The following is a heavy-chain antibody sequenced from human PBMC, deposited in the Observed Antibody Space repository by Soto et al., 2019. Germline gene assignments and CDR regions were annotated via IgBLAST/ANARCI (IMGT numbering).Heavy chain of an antibody. V-gene: IGHV3-23*01. Sequence: GGSLRLSCAASGFTFSSYAMSWVRQAPGKGLEWVSAISGSGGSTYYADSVKGRFTISRDNSKNTLYLQMNSLRAEDTAVYYCAKERSIAVADYDAFDIWGQGTMVTVSS. CDR2: ISGSGGST. CDR3: AKERSIAVADYDAFDI. D-gene: IGHD6-19*01. J-gene: IGHJ3*02. CDR1: GFTFSSYA.